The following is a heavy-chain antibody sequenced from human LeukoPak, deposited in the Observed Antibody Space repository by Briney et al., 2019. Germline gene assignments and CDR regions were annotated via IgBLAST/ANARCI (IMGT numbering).Heavy chain of an antibody. D-gene: IGHD5-18*01. V-gene: IGHV3-23*01. J-gene: IGHJ4*02. CDR1: GFTFISYA. CDR3: ARLGREGYSYAYFDY. CDR2: VNTGGGST. Sequence: PGGSLRLSCAASGFTFISYAMSWVRQAPGKGLEWVSTVNTGGGSTYYADSVKGRFTISRDNSKNTPYLQMNSLRAEDTAIYYCARLGREGYSYAYFDYWGQGTLVTVSS.